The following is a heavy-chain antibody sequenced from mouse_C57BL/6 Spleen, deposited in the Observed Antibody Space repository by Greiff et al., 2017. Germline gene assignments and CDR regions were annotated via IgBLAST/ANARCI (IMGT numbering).Heavy chain of an antibody. CDR2: MYPGDGDN. CDR1: GYAFSSYW. V-gene: IGHV1-80*01. Sequence: VKLQQSGAELVKPGDSVKISCKASGYAFSSYWMNWVKQRPGKGLEWIGQMYPGDGDNNYNGKFKGKATLNAYKSSSTAYMQLSSLASEDSAVYFCARVYYYDNWYFDVWGTGTTVTVSS. J-gene: IGHJ1*03. D-gene: IGHD1-1*01. CDR3: ARVYYYDNWYFDV.